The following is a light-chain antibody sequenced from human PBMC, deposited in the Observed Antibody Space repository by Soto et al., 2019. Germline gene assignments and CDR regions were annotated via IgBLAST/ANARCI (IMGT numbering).Light chain of an antibody. CDR2: LCS. J-gene: IGKJ2*01. CDR1: QSLLNSDDGNTY. CDR3: MQRGHLPYT. V-gene: IGKV2-40*01. Sequence: DIVMTQTPLSLPVTPGEPASISCRSSQSLLNSDDGNTYLDWFLQKPGQSPRLLIYLCSYRASGVPDRFSGSGSGTDFTLKISRVGAEEVGVYYFMQRGHLPYTFGQGTKLEIK.